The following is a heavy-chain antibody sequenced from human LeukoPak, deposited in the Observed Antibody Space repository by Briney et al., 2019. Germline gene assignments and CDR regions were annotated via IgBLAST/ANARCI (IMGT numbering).Heavy chain of an antibody. CDR3: ARGSPMVRGVIFS. D-gene: IGHD3-10*01. J-gene: IGHJ5*02. V-gene: IGHV3-23*01. Sequence: HPGGSLRLSCAASGFTFSSYAMSWVRQAPGKGLEWVSAISGSGGSTYYADSVKGRFTISRDNAKNTLYLQMNSLRAEDTAVYYCARGSPMVRGVIFSWGQGTLVTVSS. CDR1: GFTFSSYA. CDR2: ISGSGGST.